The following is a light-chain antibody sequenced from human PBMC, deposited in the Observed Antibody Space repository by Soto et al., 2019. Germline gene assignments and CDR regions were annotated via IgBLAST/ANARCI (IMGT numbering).Light chain of an antibody. CDR3: QQSNSYSRT. Sequence: DIQMTQSPSTLSASVGDRVTITCRASQSIVSWLAWYQHKPGKAPKLLIFKASTLETGVPSRFSGSGSETEFTLTISSLQPDDSGTYFCQQSNSYSRTFGQGTKVEIK. CDR1: QSIVSW. CDR2: KAS. V-gene: IGKV1-5*03. J-gene: IGKJ1*01.